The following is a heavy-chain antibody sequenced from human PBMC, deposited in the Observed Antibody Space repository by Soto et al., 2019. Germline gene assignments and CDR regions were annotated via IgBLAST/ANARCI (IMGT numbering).Heavy chain of an antibody. Sequence: QVQLVQSGAEVKKPGASVKVSCKASGYTFTNYGISWVRQAPGQGLEWMGWISTNSGHTDYAQNLRGRVTMTTDTSTTKAYMELRSLRSDDTAVYYCAREEYRQLDHWGQGTLVTVSS. CDR2: ISTNSGHT. V-gene: IGHV1-18*04. CDR1: GYTFTNYG. J-gene: IGHJ5*02. CDR3: AREEYRQLDH. D-gene: IGHD3-16*02.